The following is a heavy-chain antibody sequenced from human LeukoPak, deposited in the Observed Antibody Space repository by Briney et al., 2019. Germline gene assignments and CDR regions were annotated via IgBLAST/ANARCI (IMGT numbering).Heavy chain of an antibody. V-gene: IGHV3-21*01. CDR1: GFTFSSYS. CDR3: ARGGYSYGFGFDY. D-gene: IGHD5-18*01. Sequence: GGSLRLSCAASGFTFSSYSMNWVRQAPGKGLEWGSSISSSSSYIYHADSMKGRFTISRDNAKNSLYLQMSSLRGEDTAVYYCARGGYSYGFGFDYWGQGTLVTVSS. CDR2: ISSSSSYI. J-gene: IGHJ4*02.